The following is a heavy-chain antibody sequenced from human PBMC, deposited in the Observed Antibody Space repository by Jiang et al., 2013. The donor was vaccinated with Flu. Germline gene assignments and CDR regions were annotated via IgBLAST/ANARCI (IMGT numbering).Heavy chain of an antibody. CDR2: IHYSGNT. V-gene: IGHV4-31*01. CDR1: GGSISSRNYY. D-gene: IGHD2-15*01. Sequence: PGLVKPSQTLSLTCTVSGGSISSRNYYWSWIRQHPVKGLEWIGYIHYSGNTYYNPSLQSLVTISVDTSKNQFSLKLNSVTAADTAVYYCARRPIDDGFDIWGQGTMLTVSS. J-gene: IGHJ3*02. CDR3: ARRPIDDGFDI.